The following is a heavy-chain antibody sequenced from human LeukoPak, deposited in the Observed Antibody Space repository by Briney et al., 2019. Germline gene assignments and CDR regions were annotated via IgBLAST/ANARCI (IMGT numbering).Heavy chain of an antibody. Sequence: SLLLYCAASGLNFRSYRMNSARPGPGAGLEWVSSISSSSSYIYYGDSVKGRFTISRDNAKDSLYLQMNSLRAEDTAVYYCARDYEIYWGQGTLVTVSS. J-gene: IGHJ4*02. CDR3: ARDYEIY. CDR2: ISSSSSYI. V-gene: IGHV3-21*01. CDR1: GLNFRSYR. D-gene: IGHD5-12*01.